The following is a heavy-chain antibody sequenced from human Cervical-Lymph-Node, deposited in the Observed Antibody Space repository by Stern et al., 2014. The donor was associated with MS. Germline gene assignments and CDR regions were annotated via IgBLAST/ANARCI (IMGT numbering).Heavy chain of an antibody. CDR2: IFPVFGTP. J-gene: IGHJ5*02. V-gene: IGHV1-69*01. D-gene: IGHD6-13*01. CDR1: GGTFSKFP. Sequence: VQLVESGAEVTKPGSSVKVSCKASGGTFSKFPSSWVRQAPGQGLEWMGGIFPVFGTPTYAQEFRGRVTITADVSTSTVYMELSSLRSDDTAVYYCARSSETSDRWYSLGYDLWGQGTLVTVSS. CDR3: ARSSETSDRWYSLGYDL.